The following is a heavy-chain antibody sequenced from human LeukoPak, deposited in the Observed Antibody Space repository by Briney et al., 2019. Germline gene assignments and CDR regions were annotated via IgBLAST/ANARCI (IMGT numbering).Heavy chain of an antibody. J-gene: IGHJ4*02. CDR2: INPNSGGT. CDR3: ASLYSAVDS. V-gene: IGHV1-2*06. Sequence: ASVKVSCKASGYTFTGYFMHWLRQAPGQGLEWMGRINPNSGGTNYAQKFQGRVTMTRDTSINTAYMELSRLTSDDTAVYYCASLYSAVDSWGQGTLVTVSS. CDR1: GYTFTGYF. D-gene: IGHD2-21*01.